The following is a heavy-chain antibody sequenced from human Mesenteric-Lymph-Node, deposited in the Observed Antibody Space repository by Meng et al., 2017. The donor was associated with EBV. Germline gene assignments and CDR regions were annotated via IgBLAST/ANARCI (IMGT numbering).Heavy chain of an antibody. CDR1: GGFISRSGFY. CDR2: VSYSGTT. Sequence: QQQLAGWGPGLVKPSETLSLTCTVSGGFISRSGFYWGWIRQPPGKGLEWIGRVSYSGTTSYNPSLRSRVTISADTSKNQFSLRLTSLTAADTAIYYCAGRGFYTLFDYWGQGTLVTVSS. V-gene: IGHV4-39*07. D-gene: IGHD3-3*01. CDR3: AGRGFYTLFDY. J-gene: IGHJ4*02.